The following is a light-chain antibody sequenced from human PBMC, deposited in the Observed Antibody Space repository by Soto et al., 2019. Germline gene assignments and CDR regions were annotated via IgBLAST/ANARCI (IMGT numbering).Light chain of an antibody. CDR3: QQYGNSLIA. J-gene: IGKJ5*01. CDR2: GAS. Sequence: EIVMTHSPATLSVSPGERATLSCRASQSVNSNLAWYQQRPGQAPRLLIYGASTRATGIPARFSGSGSGTDFTLTISRLEPEDFAVYYCQQYGNSLIAFGQGTRLEI. CDR1: QSVNSN. V-gene: IGKV3-15*01.